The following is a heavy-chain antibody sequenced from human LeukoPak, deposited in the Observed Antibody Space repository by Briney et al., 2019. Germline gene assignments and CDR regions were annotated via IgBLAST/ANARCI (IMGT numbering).Heavy chain of an antibody. CDR2: IYYSGST. J-gene: IGHJ2*01. Sequence: SETLSLTCTVSGGSISSYYRSWIRQPPGKGLEWIGYIYYSGSTNYNPSLKSRVTISVDTSKNQFSLKLSSVTAADTAVYYCARSPQQQLVSWYFDLWGRGTLVTVSS. V-gene: IGHV4-59*01. D-gene: IGHD6-13*01. CDR1: GGSISSYY. CDR3: ARSPQQQLVSWYFDL.